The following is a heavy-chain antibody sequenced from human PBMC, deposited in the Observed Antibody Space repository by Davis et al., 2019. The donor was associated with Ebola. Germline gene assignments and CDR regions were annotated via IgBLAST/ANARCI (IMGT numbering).Heavy chain of an antibody. D-gene: IGHD4-23*01. CDR2: IKSNTDGGTT. V-gene: IGHV3-15*01. CDR3: TTVPGTTVVTQAHGAYYYYYGMDV. J-gene: IGHJ6*02. CDR1: GFSFSNAW. Sequence: PGGSLRLSCAASGFSFSNAWMSWVRQAPGKGLEWVGRIKSNTDGGTTDYAAPVKGRFTISRDDSKNTLYLQMNSLKTEDTAVYYCTTVPGTTVVTQAHGAYYYYYGMDVWGQGTTVTVSS.